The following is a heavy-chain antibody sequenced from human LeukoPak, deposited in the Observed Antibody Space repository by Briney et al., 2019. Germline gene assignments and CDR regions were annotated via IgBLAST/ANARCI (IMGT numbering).Heavy chain of an antibody. Sequence: ASVKVSCKASGYTFTSYYMHWVRQAPGQGLEWMGIINPSGGSTSYAQKFQGRVTMTRDTSTSTVYMELSSLRSVDTAVYYCARDLALDYPFDYWGQGTLVTVSS. J-gene: IGHJ4*02. CDR3: ARDLALDYPFDY. V-gene: IGHV1-46*01. CDR2: INPSGGST. CDR1: GYTFTSYY. D-gene: IGHD4-11*01.